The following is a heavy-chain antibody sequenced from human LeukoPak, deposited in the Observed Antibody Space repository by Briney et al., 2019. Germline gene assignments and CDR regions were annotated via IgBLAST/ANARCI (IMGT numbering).Heavy chain of an antibody. J-gene: IGHJ4*02. CDR1: GYTFTSYG. CDR3: ARDTGYGDYVGDY. D-gene: IGHD4-17*01. Sequence: GASVKVSCKASGYTFTSYGISWVRQAPGQGLEWMGWISAYNGNTHYAQKLQGRVTMTTDTSTSTAHMELRSLRSDDTAVYYCARDTGYGDYVGDYWGQGTLVTVSS. CDR2: ISAYNGNT. V-gene: IGHV1-18*01.